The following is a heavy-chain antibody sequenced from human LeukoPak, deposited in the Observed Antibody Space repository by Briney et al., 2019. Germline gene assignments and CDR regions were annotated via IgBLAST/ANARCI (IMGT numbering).Heavy chain of an antibody. V-gene: IGHV3-30-3*01. D-gene: IGHD6-19*01. CDR2: ISYDGSNK. Sequence: GGSLILSCAASGFTFSSFAMHWVRQAPGKALEWVAVISYDGSNKYYADSVKGRFTISRDNSKNTLYLQMNSLRAEDTAVYYCARDLTSGTDYWGQGTLVTVSS. CDR3: ARDLTSGTDY. CDR1: GFTFSSFA. J-gene: IGHJ4*02.